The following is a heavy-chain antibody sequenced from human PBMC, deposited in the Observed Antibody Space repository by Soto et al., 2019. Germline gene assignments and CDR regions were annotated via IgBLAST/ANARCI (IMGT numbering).Heavy chain of an antibody. CDR3: ARGIGNNWNYVWFDP. CDR1: GFTFSSHG. Sequence: QVQVVESGGGVVQPGRSLRLSCAASGFTFSSHGMHWVRQAPGKGLEWVAGVSYDGNDKYYADSVKGRFTISRDNSKNTLYLQMNSLRVEDTAVYYCARGIGNNWNYVWFDPWGQGTLVTVSS. J-gene: IGHJ5*02. D-gene: IGHD1-7*01. CDR2: VSYDGNDK. V-gene: IGHV3-30*03.